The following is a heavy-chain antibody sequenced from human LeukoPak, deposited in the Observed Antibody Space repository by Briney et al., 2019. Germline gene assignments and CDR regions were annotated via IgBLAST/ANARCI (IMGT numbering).Heavy chain of an antibody. CDR1: GGSFSGYY. V-gene: IGHV4-34*01. CDR3: ARAPSRPRSGWLAEYFQH. J-gene: IGHJ1*01. D-gene: IGHD6-19*01. CDR2: INHSAST. Sequence: SQTLSLTCAVYGGSFSGYYWSWIRQPPGKGLDWLGEINHSASTNYNPSLKSRVTISVDTSKNQCSLKLSSVTAADTAVYYCARAPSRPRSGWLAEYFQHWGQGTLVTVSS.